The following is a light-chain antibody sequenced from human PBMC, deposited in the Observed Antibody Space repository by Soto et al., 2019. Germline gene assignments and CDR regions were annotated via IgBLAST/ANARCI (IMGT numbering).Light chain of an antibody. CDR3: EQYDKSIT. CDR1: QSVTSSY. J-gene: IGKJ4*01. Sequence: EIVLTQSPATLSLSPGERATLSCRASQSVTSSYLAWYQQKPGQAPRLLIYGASSRATGIPDRFSGSGSGTDSTLTINRLEPEDFAVYYCEQYDKSITFGGGTKVDIK. V-gene: IGKV3-20*01. CDR2: GAS.